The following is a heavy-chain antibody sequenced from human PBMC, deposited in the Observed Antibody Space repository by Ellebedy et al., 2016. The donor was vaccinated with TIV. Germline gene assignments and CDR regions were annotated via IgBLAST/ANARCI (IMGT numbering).Heavy chain of an antibody. V-gene: IGHV1-69*04. CDR2: IIPILGIA. CDR3: ARGDSYGYSGMDV. J-gene: IGHJ6*02. D-gene: IGHD5-18*01. Sequence: SVKVSXKASGGTFSSYAISWVRQAPGQGLEWMGRIIPILGIANYAQKFQGRVTITADKSTSTAYMELSSLRSEDTAVYYCARGDSYGYSGMDVWGQGTTVTVSS. CDR1: GGTFSSYA.